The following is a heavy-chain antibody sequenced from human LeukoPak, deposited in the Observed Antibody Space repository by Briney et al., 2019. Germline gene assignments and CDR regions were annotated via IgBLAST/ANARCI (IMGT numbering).Heavy chain of an antibody. CDR3: ARGEASFLEWLTLEYNWFDP. Sequence: GSLRLSCAASGFTFSSYSMNWVRQAPGKGLEWVSSISSSSSYIYYADSVKGRFTISRDNAKNSLYLQMNSLRAEDTAVYYCARGEASFLEWLTLEYNWFDPWGQGTLVTVSS. J-gene: IGHJ5*02. V-gene: IGHV3-21*01. D-gene: IGHD3-3*01. CDR1: GFTFSSYS. CDR2: ISSSSSYI.